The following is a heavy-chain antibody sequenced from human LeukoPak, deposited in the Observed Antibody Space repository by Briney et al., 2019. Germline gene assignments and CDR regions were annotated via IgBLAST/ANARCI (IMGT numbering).Heavy chain of an antibody. D-gene: IGHD4-11*01. J-gene: IGHJ4*02. CDR3: AGDLGYSNYVHLDY. CDR2: VSSTSSHI. V-gene: IGHV3-21*06. Sequence: GGSLGLSCAASGFTFSSYGMNWVRQAPGKGLEWVSSVSSTSSHIYYADSVKGRFTISRDNAKNSLYLQMNSLRVEDTALYYCAGDLGYSNYVHLDYWGQGTLVTVSS. CDR1: GFTFSSYG.